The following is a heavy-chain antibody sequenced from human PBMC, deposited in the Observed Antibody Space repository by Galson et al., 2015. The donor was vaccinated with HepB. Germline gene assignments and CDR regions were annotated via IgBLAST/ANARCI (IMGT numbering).Heavy chain of an antibody. CDR3: AREYSSSWYPTYYYYGMDV. D-gene: IGHD6-13*01. CDR2: ISYDGSNK. Sequence: SLRLSCAASGFTFSSYAMHWVRQAPGKGLEWVAVISYDGSNKYYADSVKGRFTTSRDNSKNTLYLQMNSLRAEDTAVYYCAREYSSSWYPTYYYYGMDVWGQGTTVTVSS. V-gene: IGHV3-30*04. J-gene: IGHJ6*02. CDR1: GFTFSSYA.